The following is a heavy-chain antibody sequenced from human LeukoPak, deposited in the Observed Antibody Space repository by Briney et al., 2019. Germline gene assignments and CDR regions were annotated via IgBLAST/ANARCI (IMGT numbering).Heavy chain of an antibody. V-gene: IGHV3-48*04. CDR2: ISSSSGAI. J-gene: IGHJ3*02. D-gene: IGHD3-3*01. CDR3: ARARITIFGVVIDAFDI. Sequence: PGGSLRLSCVASGFSFSTYDMNWVRQAPGKGLEWISYISSSSGAIYYADSVKGRFTISRDNAKNSLYLQMNSLRAEDTAVYYSARARITIFGVVIDAFDIWGQGTMVTVSS. CDR1: GFSFSTYD.